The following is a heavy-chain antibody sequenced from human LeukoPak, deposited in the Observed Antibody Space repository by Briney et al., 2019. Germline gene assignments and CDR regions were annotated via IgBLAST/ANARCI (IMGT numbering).Heavy chain of an antibody. Sequence: ASVKVSCKASGYTLTSYGISWVRQAPGQGLEWMGWISAYNGNTNYAQKLQGRVTMTTDTSTSTAYMELRSLRSDDTAVYYCAILLERPNYYYYYMDVSGKGTTVTVSS. CDR1: GYTLTSYG. D-gene: IGHD1-20*01. V-gene: IGHV1-18*01. CDR3: AILLERPNYYYYYMDV. CDR2: ISAYNGNT. J-gene: IGHJ6*03.